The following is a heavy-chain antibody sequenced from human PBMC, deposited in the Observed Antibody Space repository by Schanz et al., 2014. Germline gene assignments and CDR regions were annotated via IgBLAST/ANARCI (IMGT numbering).Heavy chain of an antibody. D-gene: IGHD5-12*01. J-gene: IGHJ4*02. CDR3: AREGEWGYDPPRH. CDR1: GFTFDNCA. Sequence: EVQLVESGGTLVQPGRSLRLSCVASGFTFDNCAMHWVRQAPGKGLEWVSGISWNSGSVGYADSVKGRFTISRDNAKNSLYLQMNSLRAEDTAVYYCAREGEWGYDPPRHWGQGTLVTVSS. V-gene: IGHV3-9*01. CDR2: ISWNSGSV.